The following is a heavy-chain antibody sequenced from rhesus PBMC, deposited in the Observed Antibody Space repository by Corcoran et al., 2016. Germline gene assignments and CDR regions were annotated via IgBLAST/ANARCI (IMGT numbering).Heavy chain of an antibody. Sequence: EVQLVESGGGLVQPGGSLRLSCAASGFTFSSYGMHWVRQAPGRGLEWVSVISYDGRKNYYADSVKDRFTISKDNSKTMLYLHMNNLKLEDTAVYYCARERLVLLALDVWGPGVLVTVSS. D-gene: IGHD2-2*01. CDR3: ARERLVLLALDV. CDR1: GFTFSSYG. J-gene: IGHJ5-1*01. CDR2: ISYDGRKN. V-gene: IGHV3-54*02.